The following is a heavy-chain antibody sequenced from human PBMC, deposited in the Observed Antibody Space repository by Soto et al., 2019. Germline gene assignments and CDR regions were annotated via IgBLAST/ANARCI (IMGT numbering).Heavy chain of an antibody. CDR1: GFSFSGYN. J-gene: IGHJ3*01. V-gene: IGHV3-21*01. D-gene: IGHD3-22*01. Sequence: PGGSLRLSCPASGFSFSGYNMSLVRQAPGKGLEWVSSISGDSNYIYYADSVQGRFTISRDNAKNSVYLQMNSLRAEDTAVYYCARVVYFDRSAYGLWGQGTMVT. CDR2: ISGDSNYI. CDR3: ARVVYFDRSAYGL.